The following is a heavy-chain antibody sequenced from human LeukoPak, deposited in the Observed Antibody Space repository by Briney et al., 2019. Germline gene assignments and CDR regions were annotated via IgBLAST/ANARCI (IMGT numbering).Heavy chain of an antibody. V-gene: IGHV1-2*02. J-gene: IGHJ4*02. CDR1: GYTLTGHF. CDR3: AREGYRTAPGTFDY. D-gene: IGHD6-13*01. CDR2: INPNSAGT. Sequence: PWASVNVSCKASGYTLTGHFIHWVRQAPGQGLEWMGWINPNSAGTFYAQRFQGRVTMTSDTSISTAYMELSRLTSDDTAVYYCAREGYRTAPGTFDYWGQGTLVTVSS.